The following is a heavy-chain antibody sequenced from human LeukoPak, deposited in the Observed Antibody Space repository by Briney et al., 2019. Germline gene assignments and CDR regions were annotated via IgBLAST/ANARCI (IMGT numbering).Heavy chain of an antibody. J-gene: IGHJ4*02. D-gene: IGHD3-3*01. CDR3: ARDLQAEAGFRSGRGSEY. Sequence: GGALRLSCAASGWTFSSHEMNWVRQVAGRGLAWISYISTSGSITYYADYVKGRFPISRDNAKDSLYLQINSLRADDTAVYYRARDLQAEAGFRSGRGSEYWGQGTLVTVSS. V-gene: IGHV3-48*03. CDR1: GWTFSSHE. CDR2: ISTSGSIT.